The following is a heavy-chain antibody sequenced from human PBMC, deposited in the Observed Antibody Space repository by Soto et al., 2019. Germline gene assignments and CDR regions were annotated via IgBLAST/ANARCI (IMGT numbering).Heavy chain of an antibody. CDR2: IYYSGST. V-gene: IGHV4-59*01. Sequence: SETLSLTCTVSGGSISSYYWSWIRQPPGKGLEWIGYIYYSGSTNYNPSLKSRVTISVDTSKNQFSLKLSSVTAADTAVYYCASLDYYYYYMDVWGKGTTVTVS. J-gene: IGHJ6*03. CDR3: ASLDYYYYYMDV. CDR1: GGSISSYY.